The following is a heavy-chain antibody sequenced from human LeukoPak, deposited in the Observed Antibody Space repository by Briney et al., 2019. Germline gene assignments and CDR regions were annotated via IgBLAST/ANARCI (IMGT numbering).Heavy chain of an antibody. J-gene: IGHJ6*02. Sequence: GRSLRLSCAVSGFTFYSHAMHWVRQAPGKGLEWVAVVSYDGSNKYYADSVKGRFTISRDNSKNTLSLQMNSLRAEDTSVYYCARGYYYGMDVWGQGTTVTVSS. CDR1: GFTFYSHA. V-gene: IGHV3-30-3*01. CDR2: VSYDGSNK. CDR3: ARGYYYGMDV.